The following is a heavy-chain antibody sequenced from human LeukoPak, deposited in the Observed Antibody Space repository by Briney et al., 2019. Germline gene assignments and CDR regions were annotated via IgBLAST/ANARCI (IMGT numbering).Heavy chain of an antibody. CDR1: GFTFTGYY. D-gene: IGHD6-19*01. CDR3: ARDPQAVAGIRKGFDY. CDR2: INPNSDGT. V-gene: IGHV1-2*02. J-gene: IGHJ4*02. Sequence: ASVKVSCKTSGFTFTGYYIHWVRQAPGQGLEWMGWINPNSDGTNYAQKFQGRVTMTRDTSISTAYMELSRLRSDDTAVYYCARDPQAVAGIRKGFDYWGQGTLVTVSS.